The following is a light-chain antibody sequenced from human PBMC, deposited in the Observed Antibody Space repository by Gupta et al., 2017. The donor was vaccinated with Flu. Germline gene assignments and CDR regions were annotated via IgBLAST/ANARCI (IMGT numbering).Light chain of an antibody. J-gene: IGKJ1*01. V-gene: IGKV1D-12*01. Sequence: PAAASSGDRVTSRCRARRNEYTWLAWYQQKPGKAPRLLIYQGSSWQSGVPDRFSGSGSGTDFTLTISRVEPEDFGVYYCQQAEQAPRTFGQGTKVEVK. CDR2: QGS. CDR1: RNEYTW. CDR3: QQAEQAPRT.